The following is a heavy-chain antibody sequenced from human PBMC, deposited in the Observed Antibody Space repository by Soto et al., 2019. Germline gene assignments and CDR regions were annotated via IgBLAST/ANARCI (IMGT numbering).Heavy chain of an antibody. Sequence: GGSLRLSCAASGFTFNIYAMSWVRQAPGKGLEWVSAISGSGGGTYYADSVEGRFTISRDNSNNTLYLQMSSLRAEDTAVYYCAKCGYDRCGRLVRYFQNWGQGT. CDR1: GFTFNIYA. J-gene: IGHJ1*01. CDR2: ISGSGGGT. CDR3: AKCGYDRCGRLVRYFQN. V-gene: IGHV3-23*01. D-gene: IGHD3-22*01.